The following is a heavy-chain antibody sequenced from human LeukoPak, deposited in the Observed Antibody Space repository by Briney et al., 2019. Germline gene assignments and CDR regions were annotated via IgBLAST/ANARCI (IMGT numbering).Heavy chain of an antibody. CDR3: AKGYGSGSSRYYFDY. V-gene: IGHV3-23*01. CDR1: GFIFRDYA. Sequence: GGSLRLSCVASGFIFRDYAMSWVRQTPAGGLEWVSSLGGDGETFYTDSVKGRFTLSRDHSRNTVYLQMNSLRAEDTAVYYCAKGYGSGSSRYYFDYWGQGTLVTVSS. J-gene: IGHJ4*02. D-gene: IGHD3-10*01. CDR2: LGGDGET.